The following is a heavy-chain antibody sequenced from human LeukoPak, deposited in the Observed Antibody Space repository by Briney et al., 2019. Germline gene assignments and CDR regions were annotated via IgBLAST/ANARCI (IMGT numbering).Heavy chain of an antibody. CDR3: ASSPYCGGDCYSFDY. V-gene: IGHV1-69*04. CDR2: IIPIFGIA. J-gene: IGHJ4*02. CDR1: GCTFSSYA. D-gene: IGHD2-21*02. Sequence: ASVKVSCKASGCTFSSYAISWVRQAPGQGLEWMGMIIPIFGIANYAQKFQGRVTITADKSTSTAYMELSSLRSEDTAVYYCASSPYCGGDCYSFDYWGQGTLVTVSS.